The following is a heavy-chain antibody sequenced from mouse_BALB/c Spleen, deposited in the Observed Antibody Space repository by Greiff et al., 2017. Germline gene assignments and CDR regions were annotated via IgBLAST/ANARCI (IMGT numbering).Heavy chain of an antibody. V-gene: IGHV5-6-4*01. CDR1: GFTFSSYT. CDR2: ISSGGSYT. D-gene: IGHD2-10*02. Sequence: DVQLVESGGGLVKPGGSLKLSCAASGFTFSSYTMSWVRQTPEKRLEWVATISSGGSYTYYPDSVKGRFTISRDNAKNTLYLQMSSLKSEDTAMYYCTRDGEYGNPYYFDYWGQGTTLTVSS. CDR3: TRDGEYGNPYYFDY. J-gene: IGHJ2*01.